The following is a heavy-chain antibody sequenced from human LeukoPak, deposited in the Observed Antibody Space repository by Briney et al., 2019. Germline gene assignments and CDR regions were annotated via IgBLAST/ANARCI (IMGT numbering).Heavy chain of an antibody. CDR2: IKQNGSEK. Sequence: GGSLRLSCAASGFTFSSYWMSWVRPAPGKGLEWVANIKQNGSEKYYVDSVKGRFTISRDNAKNSLYLQMNSLRAEDTAVYYCASHYDFWSGFHFDFWGQGTLVTVSS. V-gene: IGHV3-7*01. CDR3: ASHYDFWSGFHFDF. CDR1: GFTFSSYW. D-gene: IGHD3-3*01. J-gene: IGHJ4*02.